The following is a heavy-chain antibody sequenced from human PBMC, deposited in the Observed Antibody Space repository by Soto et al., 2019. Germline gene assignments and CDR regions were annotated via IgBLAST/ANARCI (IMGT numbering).Heavy chain of an antibody. D-gene: IGHD4-17*01. Sequence: EVQLLESGGGLVQPGESLRLSCAASGFTFNSYAMSWVRQAPGKGLEWVSTISSSGGSTFYADSVKGRLTISRDNSKNTLYLQMNSLRAEDTAVYYCAKDDPYGGWYFDRWGRGALVTVSS. CDR3: AKDDPYGGWYFDR. V-gene: IGHV3-23*01. CDR1: GFTFNSYA. J-gene: IGHJ2*01. CDR2: ISSSGGST.